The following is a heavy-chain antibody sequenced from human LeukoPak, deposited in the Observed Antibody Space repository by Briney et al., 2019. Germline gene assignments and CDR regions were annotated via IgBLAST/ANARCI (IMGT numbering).Heavy chain of an antibody. D-gene: IGHD2-2*01. J-gene: IGHJ5*02. Sequence: SETLSLTCTVSGGSISSGGYYWSWIRQPPGKGLEWIGYIYHSGSAYYNPSLKSRVTISVDRSKNQFSLKLSSVTAADTAVYYCATAPYQLRLPWFDPWGQGTLVTVSS. CDR2: IYHSGSA. CDR3: ATAPYQLRLPWFDP. CDR1: GGSISSGGYY. V-gene: IGHV4-30-2*01.